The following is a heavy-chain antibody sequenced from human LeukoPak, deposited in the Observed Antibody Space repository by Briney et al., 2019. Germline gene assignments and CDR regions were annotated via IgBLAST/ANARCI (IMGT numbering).Heavy chain of an antibody. D-gene: IGHD3-22*01. J-gene: IGHJ4*02. Sequence: SVKVSCKASGGTFSSYTISWVRQAPGQGLEWMGRIIPILGIANYAQKFQGRVTITADKSTSTAYMELSSLGSEDTAVYYCARGKRYYDSSGYYSRYFDYWGQGTLVTVSS. CDR2: IIPILGIA. CDR1: GGTFSSYT. CDR3: ARGKRYYDSSGYYSRYFDY. V-gene: IGHV1-69*02.